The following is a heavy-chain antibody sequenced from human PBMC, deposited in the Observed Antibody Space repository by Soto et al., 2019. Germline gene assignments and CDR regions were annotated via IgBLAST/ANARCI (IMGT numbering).Heavy chain of an antibody. CDR2: IKQDGSEK. CDR1: GFTFSSYW. D-gene: IGHD3-10*01. V-gene: IGHV3-7*01. CDR3: ARDTYYYGSGSYTWFDP. J-gene: IGHJ5*02. Sequence: EVQLVESGGGLVQPGGSLRLSCAASGFTFSSYWMSWVRQAPGKGLGWVANIKQDGSEKYYVDSVKGRFTISRDNAKNSLYLQMNSLRAEDTAVYYCARDTYYYGSGSYTWFDPWGQGTLVTVSS.